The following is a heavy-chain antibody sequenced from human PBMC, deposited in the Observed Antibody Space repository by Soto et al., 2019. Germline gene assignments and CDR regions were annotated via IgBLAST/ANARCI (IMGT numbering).Heavy chain of an antibody. D-gene: IGHD1-1*01. Sequence: SETLSLTCTVSGASISSDSYYWTWIRQYPGKGLEWVGYIYNSRTTFSNSAPMRRVTIPLNTSKDQFFLKLISVTAADTTVYYCARGRGGIYPIDTWGQGTLVTVSS. CDR1: GASISSDSYY. V-gene: IGHV4-31*03. J-gene: IGHJ4*03. CDR2: IYNSRTT. CDR3: ARGRGGIYPIDT.